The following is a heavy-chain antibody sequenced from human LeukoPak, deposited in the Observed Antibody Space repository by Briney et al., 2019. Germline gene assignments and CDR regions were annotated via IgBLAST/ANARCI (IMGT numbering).Heavy chain of an antibody. Sequence: SGGSLRLSCAASGFTFSGYAMSWVRQAPGKGLEWVSTIFGSGSNTYYADSVKGRFIISRDNSKNTLYLQMDSLRAEDTAVYSCAKIDWSSGFWGQGTLVAVSS. D-gene: IGHD3-9*01. CDR3: AKIDWSSGF. J-gene: IGHJ4*02. V-gene: IGHV3-23*05. CDR1: GFTFSGYA. CDR2: IFGSGSNT.